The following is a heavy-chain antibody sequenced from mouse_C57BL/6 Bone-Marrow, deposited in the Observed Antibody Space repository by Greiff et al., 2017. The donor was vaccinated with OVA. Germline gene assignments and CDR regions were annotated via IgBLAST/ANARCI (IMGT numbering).Heavy chain of an antibody. CDR1: GFNIKDDY. CDR3: TTRSLDAMDY. CDR2: IDPEKGDT. V-gene: IGHV14-4*01. J-gene: IGHJ4*01. D-gene: IGHD6-2*01. Sequence: EVQLQQSGAELVRPGASVKLSCTASGFNIKDDYLHWVKPRPEQGLEWIGWIDPEKGDTEYASKFQGKATITADTSSNIAYLQLSSLTSEDTAVYYCTTRSLDAMDYWGQGTSVTVSS.